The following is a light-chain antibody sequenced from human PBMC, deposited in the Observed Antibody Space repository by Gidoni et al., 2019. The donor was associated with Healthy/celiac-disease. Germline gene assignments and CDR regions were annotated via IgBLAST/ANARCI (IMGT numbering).Light chain of an antibody. J-gene: IGLJ1*01. CDR1: SSDVGAYNY. CDR3: SSYADSNTLYV. V-gene: IGLV2-8*01. Sequence: QSALTQPPSASGSPGQSVTISCTGTSSDVGAYNYVSWYRQHPGKAPKLMIYEVTKRPSGVPDRFSGSKSGNTASLTVSGLQAEDEADYYCSSYADSNTLYVFGTGTKVTVL. CDR2: EVT.